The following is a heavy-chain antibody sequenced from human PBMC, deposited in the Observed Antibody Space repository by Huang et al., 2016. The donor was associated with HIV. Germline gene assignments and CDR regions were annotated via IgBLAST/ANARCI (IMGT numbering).Heavy chain of an antibody. D-gene: IGHD3-22*01. V-gene: IGHV1-69*01. CDR1: GGTFSSYA. J-gene: IGHJ4*02. CDR2: SIPIFGTA. Sequence: QVQLVQSGAEVKKPGSSVKVSCKASGGTFSSYAISWVRQAPGQGLEWVGGSIPIFGTANYAQKFQGRVTITADESTSTAYMELSSLRSEDTAVDYCARVESRRYYDSSGYYYWGQGTLVTVSS. CDR3: ARVESRRYYDSSGYYY.